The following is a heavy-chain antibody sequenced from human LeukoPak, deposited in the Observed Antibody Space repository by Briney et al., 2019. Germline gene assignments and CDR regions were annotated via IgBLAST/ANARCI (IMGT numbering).Heavy chain of an antibody. CDR2: ISAYNGNT. CDR1: GYTFTSYG. V-gene: IGHV1-18*01. D-gene: IGHD2-21*02. Sequence: SVKVSCKASGYTFTSYGISWVRQAPGQGLEWMGWISAYNGNTNYAQKLQGRVTMTTDTSTSTAYMELRSLRSDDTAVYYCARERGSCGGDCYSRDYYYYGMDVWGQGTTVTVSS. J-gene: IGHJ6*02. CDR3: ARERGSCGGDCYSRDYYYYGMDV.